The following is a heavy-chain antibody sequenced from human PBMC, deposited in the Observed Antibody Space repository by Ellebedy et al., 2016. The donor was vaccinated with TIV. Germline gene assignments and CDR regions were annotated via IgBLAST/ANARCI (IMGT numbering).Heavy chain of an antibody. CDR2: IYSGGNT. CDR3: ARNTPMAQGDGSDI. J-gene: IGHJ3*02. D-gene: IGHD5-18*01. V-gene: IGHV3-53*05. CDR1: GFTVSSNY. Sequence: PGGSLRLSCTASGFTVSSNYMSWVRQAPGKGLEWVSFIYSGGNTYYADSVKGRFTISRDNSKNTLYLQMNSLRPEDTAVYFCARNTPMAQGDGSDIWGQGTMVSVSS.